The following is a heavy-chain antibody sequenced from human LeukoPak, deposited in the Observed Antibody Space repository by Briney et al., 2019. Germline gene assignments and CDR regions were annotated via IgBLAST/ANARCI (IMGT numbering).Heavy chain of an antibody. CDR2: ISTSATTV. V-gene: IGHV3-48*04. Sequence: GVSLRLSCAASGFTFSNFGMNWVRQAPGKGLEWVSYISTSATTVYYADSVKGRFTISRDNARNSLYLQMDSLSAEDTAVYYCARQDYYASGRPLDPWGQGTLVTVSP. J-gene: IGHJ5*02. CDR1: GFTFSNFG. D-gene: IGHD3-10*01. CDR3: ARQDYYASGRPLDP.